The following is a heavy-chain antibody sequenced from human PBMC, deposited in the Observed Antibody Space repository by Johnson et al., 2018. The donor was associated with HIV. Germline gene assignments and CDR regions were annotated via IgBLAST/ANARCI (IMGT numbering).Heavy chain of an antibody. CDR1: GFTFSSYA. D-gene: IGHD6-13*01. Sequence: QVQLVESGGGVVQPGRSLRLSCAASGFTFSSYAMHWVRQAPGKGLEWVAVISYDGSNKYYADSVKGRFTISRDNSKNTLYLQMNSLRAEDTAIYYCVKGMDSSSWYAFDMWGQGTMVTVSS. CDR2: ISYDGSNK. J-gene: IGHJ3*02. V-gene: IGHV3-30-3*01. CDR3: VKGMDSSSWYAFDM.